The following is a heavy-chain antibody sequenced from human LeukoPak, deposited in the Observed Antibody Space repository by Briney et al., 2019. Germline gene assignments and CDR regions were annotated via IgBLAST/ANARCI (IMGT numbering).Heavy chain of an antibody. V-gene: IGHV4-38-2*02. Sequence: PSETLSLTCTVSGYSISSGYYWGWIRQPPGKGLEWIGNIFHSGSTYYNPSLISRVTISVDTSKNQFSLRLNSVTAADTAVYYCARHSTRSVVPAAPFFDYWGQGTLVTVSS. CDR1: GYSISSGYY. D-gene: IGHD2-2*01. J-gene: IGHJ4*02. CDR3: ARHSTRSVVPAAPFFDY. CDR2: IFHSGST.